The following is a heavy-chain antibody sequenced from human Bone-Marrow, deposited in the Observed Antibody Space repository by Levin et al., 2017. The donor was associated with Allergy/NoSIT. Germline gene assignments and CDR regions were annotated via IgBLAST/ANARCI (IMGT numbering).Heavy chain of an antibody. CDR1: GFTFSSYG. J-gene: IGHJ6*03. CDR3: AKDPGTTYYYYYYMDV. D-gene: IGHD1-7*01. Sequence: GGSLRLSCAASGFTFSSYGMHWVRQAPGKGLEWVAVISYDGSNKYYADSVKGRFTISRDNSKNTLYLQMNSLRAEDTAVYYCAKDPGTTYYYYYYMDVWGKGTTVTVSS. CDR2: ISYDGSNK. V-gene: IGHV3-30*18.